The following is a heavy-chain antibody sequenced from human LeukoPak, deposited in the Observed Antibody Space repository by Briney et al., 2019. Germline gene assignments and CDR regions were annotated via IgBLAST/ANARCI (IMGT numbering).Heavy chain of an antibody. CDR2: IYYSGST. V-gene: IGHV4-59*08. D-gene: IGHD2-2*02. CDR1: GGSISSYY. CDR3: ARHPRSPYCSSTSCYTGSYYYYGMDV. Sequence: KASETLSLTCTVSGGSISSYYWSWIRQPPGKGLEWIGYIYYSGSTNYNPSLKSRVTISVDTSKNQFSLKLSSVTAADTAVYYCARHPRSPYCSSTSCYTGSYYYYGMDVWGQGTTVTVSS. J-gene: IGHJ6*02.